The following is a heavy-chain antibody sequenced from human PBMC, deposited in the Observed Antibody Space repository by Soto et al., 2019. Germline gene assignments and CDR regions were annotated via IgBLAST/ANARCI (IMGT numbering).Heavy chain of an antibody. J-gene: IGHJ5*02. CDR2: IIAYNGNT. CDR1: GYTFTSCG. D-gene: IGHD6-13*01. Sequence: APVNRSRKASGYTFTSCGISWLRKAPGKVLEWMGCIIAYNGNTNYAQKLQCRVTITTDESTSTAYRELRSLRSEDTAVYYCARIPPRPLTYSSSLYSRWVGFDPWGQRTLVIVFS. V-gene: IGHV1-18*01. CDR3: ARIPPRPLTYSSSLYSRWVGFDP.